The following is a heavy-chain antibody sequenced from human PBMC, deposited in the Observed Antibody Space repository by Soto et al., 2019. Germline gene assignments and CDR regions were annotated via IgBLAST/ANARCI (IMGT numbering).Heavy chain of an antibody. CDR1: GFDFGNNW. Sequence: VRLSWAASGFDFGNNWMHWVRQAPVKGLEWVSRMNSDGRTTNYADSVKGRFTASRDNAKNTLYLQMNSLRAEDTAVYYCATAEVDYWGPGTLVTVSS. V-gene: IGHV3-74*01. CDR2: MNSDGRTT. J-gene: IGHJ4*02. CDR3: ATAEVDY.